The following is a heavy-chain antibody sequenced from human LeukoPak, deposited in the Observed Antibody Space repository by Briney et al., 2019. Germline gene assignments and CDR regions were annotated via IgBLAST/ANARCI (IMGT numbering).Heavy chain of an antibody. CDR3: ARGCSSTSCEDAFDI. CDR2: INHSGST. V-gene: IGHV4-34*01. Sequence: SETLSLTCAVYGGSFSGDYWSWIRQPPGKGLGWIGEINHSGSTNYNPFLKSRVTISVDTSKKQFSLKLSSVTAADTAVYYCARGCSSTSCEDAFDIWGQGTMVTVSS. J-gene: IGHJ3*02. D-gene: IGHD2-2*01. CDR1: GGSFSGDY.